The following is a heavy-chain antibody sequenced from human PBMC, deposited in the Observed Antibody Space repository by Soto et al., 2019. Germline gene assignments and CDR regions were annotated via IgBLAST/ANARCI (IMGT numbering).Heavy chain of an antibody. V-gene: IGHV4-34*01. J-gene: IGHJ4*02. CDR1: SGSFSGYY. CDR3: ARGKEPARDFDY. Sequence: PSGTLSLTCAVYSGSFSGYYWSWIRQPPGKGLEWIGEINHSGSTNYNPSLKSRVTISVDTSKNQFSLKLSSVTAADTAVYYCARGKEPARDFDYWGQGTLVTVSS. D-gene: IGHD6-6*01. CDR2: INHSGST.